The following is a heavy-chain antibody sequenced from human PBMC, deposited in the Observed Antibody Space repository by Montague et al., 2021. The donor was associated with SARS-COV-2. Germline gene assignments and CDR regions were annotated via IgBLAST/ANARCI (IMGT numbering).Heavy chain of an antibody. CDR2: IRGSGSST. D-gene: IGHD2-21*01. J-gene: IGHJ5*02. Sequence: SLRLSCAASGFTFSSYAMSWFRQAPGKGLEWVSGIRGSGSSTNYADSXXGRFTISRDNSKNTLYLQMNSLRAEDTAVYYCARYWGTHLGENWFDPWGQGTLVTVSS. CDR3: ARYWGTHLGENWFDP. CDR1: GFTFSSYA. V-gene: IGHV3-23*01.